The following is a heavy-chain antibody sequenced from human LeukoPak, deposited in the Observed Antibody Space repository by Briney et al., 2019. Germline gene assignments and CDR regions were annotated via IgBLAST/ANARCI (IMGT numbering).Heavy chain of an antibody. CDR1: GGYITSFY. V-gene: IGHV4-4*07. CDR3: ARHGTISSESYFDY. J-gene: IGHJ4*02. D-gene: IGHD1-14*01. Sequence: PSETLSLTCTVSGGYITSFYWSWIRQPAGKGLEWIGRVYSGGSTNYNPSLKSRVTGFVDTSKNQVSLRLSSVTAADTAVYYCARHGTISSESYFDYWGQGALVTVSS. CDR2: VYSGGST.